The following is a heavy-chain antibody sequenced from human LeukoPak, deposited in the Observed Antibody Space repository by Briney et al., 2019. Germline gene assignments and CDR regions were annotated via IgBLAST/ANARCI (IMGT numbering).Heavy chain of an antibody. CDR3: AKDRATIAANGYYYMDV. J-gene: IGHJ6*03. CDR1: GFTVSSNY. CDR2: IYSGGST. Sequence: GGSLRLSCAASGFTVSSNYMSWVRQAPGKGLEWVSVIYSGGSTYYADSVKGRFTISRDNSKNTLYLQMNSLRAEDTAVYYCAKDRATIAANGYYYMDVWGKGTTVTVSS. D-gene: IGHD6-13*01. V-gene: IGHV3-66*01.